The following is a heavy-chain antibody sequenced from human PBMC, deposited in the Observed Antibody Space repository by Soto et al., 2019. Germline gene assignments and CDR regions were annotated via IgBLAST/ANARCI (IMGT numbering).Heavy chain of an antibody. J-gene: IGHJ4*02. CDR1: GGTFSTFG. CDR3: ARTAPMDAGDKYYYDF. D-gene: IGHD3-16*01. Sequence: QVQLVQSGAEVKKTGSSVKVSCKTSGGTFSTFGISWVRQAPGQGLDWMGGIIPFFGTAEYSQKFEDRITITADESTNTVYMDLRSLTSEDTAIYYCARTAPMDAGDKYYYDFWGKGALVTVSS. V-gene: IGHV1-69*01. CDR2: IIPFFGTA.